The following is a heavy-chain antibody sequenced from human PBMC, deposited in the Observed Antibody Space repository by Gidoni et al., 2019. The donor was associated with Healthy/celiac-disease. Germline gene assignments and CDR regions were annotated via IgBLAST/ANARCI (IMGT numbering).Heavy chain of an antibody. CDR3: AKLESSALMDV. CDR2: ISWDGGST. CDR1: GSTFEDDT. Sequence: EVQLVESGGVVVQPGGSLGLPGAAPGSTFEDDTMHWFRQAPGKGLEWVSLISWDGGSTYYADSVKGRFTISRDNSKNSLYLQMNSLRTEDTALYYCAKLESSALMDVWGQGTTVTVSS. V-gene: IGHV3-43*01. D-gene: IGHD2-15*01. J-gene: IGHJ6*02.